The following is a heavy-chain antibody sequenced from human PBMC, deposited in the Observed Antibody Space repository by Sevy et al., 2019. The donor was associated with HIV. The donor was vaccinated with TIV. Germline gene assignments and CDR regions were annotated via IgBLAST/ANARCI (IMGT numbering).Heavy chain of an antibody. CDR2: ISGSGDTT. J-gene: IGHJ6*02. CDR3: AKDIRVALVVPSTGYGMDV. Sequence: GGSLRLSCAASGFNFINYGMSWVRQAPGKGLEWVSVISGSGDTTNDADSVKGRFVISRDNSKNTMYLQLNSLRAEDTAVYYCAKDIRVALVVPSTGYGMDVWGHGTSVTVSS. V-gene: IGHV3-23*01. D-gene: IGHD6-19*01. CDR1: GFNFINYG.